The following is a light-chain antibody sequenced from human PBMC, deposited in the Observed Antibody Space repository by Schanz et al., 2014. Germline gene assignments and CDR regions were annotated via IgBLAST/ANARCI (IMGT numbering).Light chain of an antibody. Sequence: EIVMTQSPDTLSLSPGERATLSCRASQSISSTFLAWYQQKPGQAPRLLIYGASNRATGIPARFSGSGSGTEFTLTISSLQSEDFAVYYCQQYNNWPPWTFGQGTKVEIK. CDR3: QQYNNWPPWT. CDR2: GAS. V-gene: IGKV3-15*01. J-gene: IGKJ1*01. CDR1: QSISST.